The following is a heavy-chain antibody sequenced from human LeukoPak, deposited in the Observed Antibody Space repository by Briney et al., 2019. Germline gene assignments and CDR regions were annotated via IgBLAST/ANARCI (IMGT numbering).Heavy chain of an antibody. CDR2: ISNDGSND. CDR3: AKGYGILLLLLCD. CDR1: GFTFSNYG. J-gene: IGHJ4*02. V-gene: IGHV3-30*18. Sequence: GGSLRLSCAASGFTFSNYGMHWVRQAPGKGLEWVALISNDGSNDYYGDSVEGRFTISRDNSKNTLYLQMNSLIPEDTAVYYWAKGYGILLLLLCDWGQGTLVTVSS. D-gene: IGHD3-16*01.